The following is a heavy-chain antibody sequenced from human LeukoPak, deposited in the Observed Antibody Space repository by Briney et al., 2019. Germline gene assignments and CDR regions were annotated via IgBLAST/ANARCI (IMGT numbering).Heavy chain of an antibody. J-gene: IGHJ3*02. CDR3: TMEGPNDAFDI. V-gene: IGHV3-21*01. D-gene: IGHD3-3*01. Sequence: GGSLRLSCATSGFTFSGYSMDWVRQAPGKGLEWVSSISSSSGYIYYADSVKGRFTISRDNAKNSLYLLMNTLRAEDTAVYYCTMEGPNDAFDIWGQGTLATVSS. CDR2: ISSSSGYI. CDR1: GFTFSGYS.